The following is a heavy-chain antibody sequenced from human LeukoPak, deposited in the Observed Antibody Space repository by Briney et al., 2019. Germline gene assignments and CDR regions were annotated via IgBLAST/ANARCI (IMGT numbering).Heavy chain of an antibody. CDR3: ARGGDYDFWSGYRYYYYYMDV. J-gene: IGHJ6*03. CDR1: GGTFSSYA. V-gene: IGHV1-69*05. Sequence: SVKVSCKASGGTFSSYAISWVRQAPGQGLEWMGGIIPIFGTANYAQKFQGRVTITTDESTSTAYMELSSLRSEDTAVYYCARGGDYDFWSGYRYYYYYMDVWGKGTTVTVSS. D-gene: IGHD3-3*01. CDR2: IIPIFGTA.